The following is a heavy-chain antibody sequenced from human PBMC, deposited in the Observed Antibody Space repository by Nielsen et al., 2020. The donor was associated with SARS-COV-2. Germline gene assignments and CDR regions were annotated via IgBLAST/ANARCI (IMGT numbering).Heavy chain of an antibody. CDR1: GYTFTNHY. J-gene: IGHJ6*02. CDR3: ARGYDMDV. Sequence: ASVKVSCKASGYTFTNHYMHWVRQAPGQGLEWMGWMNPNSGNTGYAQKFQGRVTMTRNTSISTAYMELSSLRSEDTAVYFCARGYDMDVWGQGTTVTVSS. CDR2: MNPNSGNT. V-gene: IGHV1-8*01.